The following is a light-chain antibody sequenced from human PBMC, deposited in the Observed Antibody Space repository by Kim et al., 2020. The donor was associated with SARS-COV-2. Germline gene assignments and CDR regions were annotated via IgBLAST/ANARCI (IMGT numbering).Light chain of an antibody. V-gene: IGKV3-20*01. CDR3: YLYADGPFT. Sequence: EIVLTQSPGTLSLSPGERATPSCRASQSVGRNYLAWFHHRPGQAPRLLIYDASTRAAGIPDRFSGSGSGTDFTLTISRLEPDDFAIFFCYLYADGPFTFGEGTRLEI. J-gene: IGKJ5*01. CDR1: QSVGRNY. CDR2: DAS.